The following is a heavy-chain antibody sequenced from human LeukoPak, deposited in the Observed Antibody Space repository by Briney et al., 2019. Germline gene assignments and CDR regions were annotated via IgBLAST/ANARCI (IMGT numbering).Heavy chain of an antibody. D-gene: IGHD3-10*01. J-gene: IGHJ4*02. CDR2: LNNDGTIT. Sequence: PGGSLRLSCAASGFTFSSYWMHWVRQTPGKGLVWVSRLNNDGTITAYADSVEGRFTISRDNAKNTLYLQMNSLRAEDTATYYCARDRGGPEWWGQGTLVTVSS. CDR3: ARDRGGPEW. CDR1: GFTFSSYW. V-gene: IGHV3-74*01.